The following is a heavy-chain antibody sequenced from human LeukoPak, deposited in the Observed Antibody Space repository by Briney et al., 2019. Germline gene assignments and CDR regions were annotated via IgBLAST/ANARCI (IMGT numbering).Heavy chain of an antibody. J-gene: IGHJ4*02. Sequence: SETLSLTCSVSGVSISSYYRSWIRQPPGKGLEWIGYIYNSGSTNSNPSPKTGVTISVDTSKNQFSLKLSAVTAADTAVYYCAREWGYDSRGQIDYWGQGTLVTVSS. V-gene: IGHV4-59*01. CDR1: GVSISSYY. D-gene: IGHD3-22*01. CDR2: IYNSGST. CDR3: AREWGYDSRGQIDY.